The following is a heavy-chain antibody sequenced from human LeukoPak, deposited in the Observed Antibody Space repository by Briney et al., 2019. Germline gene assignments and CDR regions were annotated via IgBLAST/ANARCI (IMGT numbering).Heavy chain of an antibody. J-gene: IGHJ4*02. CDR3: ARDGWRYGDPEVY. V-gene: IGHV3-21*01. Sequence: KPGGSLRLSCEASGFTFSSYSMNWVRQAPGKGLEWVSSISSSSSYIYYADSVKGRFTISRDNAKNSLYLQMNSLRAEDTAVYYCARDGWRYGDPEVYWGQGTLVTVSS. CDR2: ISSSSSYI. CDR1: GFTFSSYS. D-gene: IGHD4-17*01.